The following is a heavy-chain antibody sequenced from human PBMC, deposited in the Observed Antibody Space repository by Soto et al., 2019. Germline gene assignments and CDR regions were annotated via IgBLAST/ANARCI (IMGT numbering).Heavy chain of an antibody. CDR2: ISGSGGST. D-gene: IGHD4-4*01. CDR3: AKGNSWSPARVLDI. Sequence: PGGSLSLSCAVSGVTFSSYGMNWVRQARGKGQEWVSAISGSGGSTYYADSVKGRFTISRDSSKNTLYLQMNSLRAEDTAVYYWAKGNSWSPARVLDIRGEGTMVTVSS. J-gene: IGHJ3*02. CDR1: GVTFSSYG. V-gene: IGHV3-23*01.